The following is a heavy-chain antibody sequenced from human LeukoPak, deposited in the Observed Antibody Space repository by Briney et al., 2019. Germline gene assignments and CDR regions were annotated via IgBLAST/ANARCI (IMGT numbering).Heavy chain of an antibody. CDR1: GFTFSDYY. J-gene: IGHJ4*02. CDR3: AKDYIVTQLWLDGGPDY. CDR2: IRYDGSNK. D-gene: IGHD5-18*01. Sequence: GGSLRLSCAASGFTFSDYYMSWIRQAPGKGLEWVAFIRYDGSNKYYADSVKGRLTISRDNSKNTLYLQMNSLRAEDTAVYYCAKDYIVTQLWLDGGPDYWGQGTLVTVSS. V-gene: IGHV3-30*02.